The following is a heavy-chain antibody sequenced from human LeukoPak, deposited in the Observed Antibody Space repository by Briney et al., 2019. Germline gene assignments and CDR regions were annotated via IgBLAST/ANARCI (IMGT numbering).Heavy chain of an antibody. Sequence: GASVKVSCKASGGTFSSYAISWVRQAPGQGLEWMGGIIPIFGTANYAQKFQGRVTITADKSTSTAYMELSSLRSEDTAVYYCARTSRRYCSSTSCYGFDYWGQGILVTVSS. CDR3: ARTSRRYCSSTSCYGFDY. V-gene: IGHV1-69*06. D-gene: IGHD2-2*01. CDR2: IIPIFGTA. J-gene: IGHJ4*02. CDR1: GGTFSSYA.